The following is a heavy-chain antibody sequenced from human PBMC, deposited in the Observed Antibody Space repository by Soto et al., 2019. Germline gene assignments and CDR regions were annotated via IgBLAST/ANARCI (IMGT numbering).Heavy chain of an antibody. Sequence: ASVKVSCKASGYTFTSYGISWVRQAPGQGLEWMGWISAYNGNTNYAQKLQGRATMTTDTSTSTAYMELRSLRSDDTAVYYCARDYDFWSGYPPNWFDPWGQGTLVTVSS. CDR1: GYTFTSYG. V-gene: IGHV1-18*01. CDR3: ARDYDFWSGYPPNWFDP. CDR2: ISAYNGNT. J-gene: IGHJ5*02. D-gene: IGHD3-3*01.